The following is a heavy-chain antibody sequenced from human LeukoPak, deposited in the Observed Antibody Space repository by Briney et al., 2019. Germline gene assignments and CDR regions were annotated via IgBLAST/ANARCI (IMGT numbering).Heavy chain of an antibody. Sequence: PGGSLRLSCAASGFTFSSYWMSWVRQAPGKGLEWVANIKQDGSEKYYVDSVKGRFTISRDNAKNSLYLQMNSLRAEDTAVYYCARENYGGNSIDAFDIWGQGTMVTVSS. V-gene: IGHV3-7*01. D-gene: IGHD4-23*01. CDR1: GFTFSSYW. CDR3: ARENYGGNSIDAFDI. CDR2: IKQDGSEK. J-gene: IGHJ3*02.